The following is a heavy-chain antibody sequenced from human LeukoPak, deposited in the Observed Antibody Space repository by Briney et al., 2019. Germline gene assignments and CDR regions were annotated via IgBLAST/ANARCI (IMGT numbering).Heavy chain of an antibody. CDR2: MYYSGST. Sequence: SETLSLTCTVSGGSITNNLWSWIRQPPGKGLEWIASMYYSGSTYYNPSLKSRVIISVDTSKKQFSLKLSSVTAADTAVYYCARNHYYGSGSYYDPQNWFDPWGQGTLVIVSS. CDR3: ARNHYYGSGSYYDPQNWFDP. V-gene: IGHV4-39*01. CDR1: GGSITNNL. J-gene: IGHJ5*02. D-gene: IGHD3-10*01.